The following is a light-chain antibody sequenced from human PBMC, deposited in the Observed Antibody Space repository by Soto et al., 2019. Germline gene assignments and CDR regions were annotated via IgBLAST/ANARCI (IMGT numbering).Light chain of an antibody. CDR3: QQRSSWPLT. Sequence: EIVLTHSPATLSLSPGERAALSCRASQSVSSYLAWYQQKPGQAPRLLIYDASNRATGIPARFSGSGSGTDFTLTISSLQSEDFAVYYCQQRSSWPLTFGGGTKVDIK. CDR2: DAS. V-gene: IGKV3-11*01. J-gene: IGKJ4*01. CDR1: QSVSSY.